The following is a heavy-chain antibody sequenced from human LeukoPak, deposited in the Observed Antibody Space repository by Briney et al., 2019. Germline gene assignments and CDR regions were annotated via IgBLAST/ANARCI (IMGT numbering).Heavy chain of an antibody. V-gene: IGHV4-59*08. J-gene: IGHJ4*02. CDR1: GGSISSYY. CDR3: ARQPTVVTPFDY. CDR2: IYYSGST. Sequence: PSETLSLTCTVSGGSISSYYWSWIRQPPGKGLEWIGYIYYSGSTNYNPSLKSRVTISVDTSKNQFSLKLSSVTAADTAAYYCARQPTVVTPFDYWGQGTLVTVSS. D-gene: IGHD4-23*01.